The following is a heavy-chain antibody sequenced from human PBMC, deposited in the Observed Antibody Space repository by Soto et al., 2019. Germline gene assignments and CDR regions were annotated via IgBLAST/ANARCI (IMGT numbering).Heavy chain of an antibody. D-gene: IGHD3-10*01. CDR2: ISYDGSNK. CDR1: GFTFSSYG. V-gene: IGHV3-30*18. Sequence: GGSLRLSCAASGFTFSSYGIHWVRQAPGKGLEWVAVISYDGSNKYYADSVKGRFTISRDNSKNTLYLQMNSLRAEDTAVYYYAKDRGGIYYYYYYGMDVWGQGTTVTVSS. J-gene: IGHJ6*02. CDR3: AKDRGGIYYYYYYGMDV.